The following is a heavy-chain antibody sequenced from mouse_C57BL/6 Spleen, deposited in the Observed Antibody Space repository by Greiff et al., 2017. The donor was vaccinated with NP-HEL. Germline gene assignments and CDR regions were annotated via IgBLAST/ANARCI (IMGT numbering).Heavy chain of an antibody. D-gene: IGHD2-2*01. CDR1: GFTFSSYA. J-gene: IGHJ2*01. CDR2: ISDGGSYT. CDR3: AREDGYDPYYFDY. V-gene: IGHV5-4*01. Sequence: EVMLVESGGGLVKPGGSLKLSCAASGFTFSSYAMSWVRQTPEKRLEWVATISDGGSYTYYPDNVKGRFTISRDNAKNNLYLQMSHLKSEDTAMYYCAREDGYDPYYFDYWGQGTTLTVSS.